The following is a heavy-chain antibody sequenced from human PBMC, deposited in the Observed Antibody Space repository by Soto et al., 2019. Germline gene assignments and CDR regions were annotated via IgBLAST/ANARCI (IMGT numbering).Heavy chain of an antibody. CDR2: INANDGST. V-gene: IGHV1-46*01. Sequence: ASVKVSCKASGYTFTSYYMHWVRQAPGQGLEWMGIINANDGSTSYAQKLQGRVTMTTDTSTSTAYMELRSLRSDDTAVYYCARDFRDYGDENDAFDIWGQGTMVTVSS. J-gene: IGHJ3*02. CDR1: GYTFTSYY. D-gene: IGHD4-17*01. CDR3: ARDFRDYGDENDAFDI.